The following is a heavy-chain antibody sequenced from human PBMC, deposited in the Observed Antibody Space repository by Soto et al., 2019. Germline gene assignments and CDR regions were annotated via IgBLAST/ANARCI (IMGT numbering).Heavy chain of an antibody. CDR3: AAGFHYYDSSGYYGNYFDY. CDR1: GFTFTSSA. V-gene: IGHV1-58*01. Sequence: GASVKVCCKASGFTFTSSAVQWVRQVRGQRLEWIGWIVVGSGNTNYAQKFQERVTITRDMSTSTAYMELSSLRSEDTAVYYCAAGFHYYDSSGYYGNYFDYWG. J-gene: IGHJ4*01. D-gene: IGHD3-22*01. CDR2: IVVGSGNT.